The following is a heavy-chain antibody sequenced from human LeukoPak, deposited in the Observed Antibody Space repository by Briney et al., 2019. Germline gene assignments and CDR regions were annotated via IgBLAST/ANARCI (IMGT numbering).Heavy chain of an antibody. CDR1: GYTFTGYY. CDR2: INPNSGGT. CDR3: ARDFYDFWSGYSSY. V-gene: IGHV1-2*02. J-gene: IGHJ4*02. Sequence: ASVKVSCKASGYTFTGYYMHWVRQAPGQGLEWMGWINPNSGGTNYAQKFQGRATMTRDTSISTAYMELSRLRSDDTAVYYCARDFYDFWSGYSSYWGQGTLVTVSS. D-gene: IGHD3-3*01.